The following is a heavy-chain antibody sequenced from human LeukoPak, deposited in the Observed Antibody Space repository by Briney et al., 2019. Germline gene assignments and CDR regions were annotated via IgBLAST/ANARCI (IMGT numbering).Heavy chain of an antibody. CDR3: AKDRLGAMMYFDF. CDR1: GFTFSTYG. D-gene: IGHD1-26*01. Sequence: PGGSLRLSCEASGFTFSTYGMSWVRQAPGKGLEWVSAISGSGGSTYYADSVKGRVTISRDNSKNTLYLQVNSLRVEDTAVYYCAKDRLGAMMYFDFWGQGTLVTASS. V-gene: IGHV3-23*01. CDR2: ISGSGGST. J-gene: IGHJ4*02.